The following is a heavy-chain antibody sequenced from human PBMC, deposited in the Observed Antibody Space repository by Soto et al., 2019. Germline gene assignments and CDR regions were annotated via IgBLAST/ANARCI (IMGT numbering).Heavy chain of an antibody. Sequence: QLQLQESGPGLVKPSETLSLTCTVSGGSISSSSYYWGWIRQPPGKGLEWIGSIYYSGSTYYNPSLKSRVTISVDTSKNQFSLKLSSATAADTAVYYCARLLRPPRGLRIDYWGQGTLVTVSS. V-gene: IGHV4-39*01. CDR2: IYYSGST. J-gene: IGHJ4*02. CDR1: GGSISSSSYY. D-gene: IGHD3-22*01. CDR3: ARLLRPPRGLRIDY.